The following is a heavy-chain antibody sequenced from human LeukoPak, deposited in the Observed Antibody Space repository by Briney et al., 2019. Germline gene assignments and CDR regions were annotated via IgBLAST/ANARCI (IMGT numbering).Heavy chain of an antibody. CDR1: GFTFSSYA. CDR3: AKAKSYYSNYDY. Sequence: GGSLRLSCAASGFTFSSYALSWVRQAPGKGLEWVSVISGSGANTYYADSVKGRFTISRDNSKNTLYLQVNSLRAEDTAVYYCAKAKSYYSNYDYWGQGTLVTVSS. V-gene: IGHV3-23*01. CDR2: ISGSGANT. D-gene: IGHD4-11*01. J-gene: IGHJ4*02.